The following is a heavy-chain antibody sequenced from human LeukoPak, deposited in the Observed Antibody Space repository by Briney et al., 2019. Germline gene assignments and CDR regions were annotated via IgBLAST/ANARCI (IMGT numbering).Heavy chain of an antibody. Sequence: ASVKVSCKASGGTFSSYAISWVRQAPGQGLEWMGRIIPILGIANYAQKFQGRVTITADESTSTAYMELSSLRSEDTAVYYCAWDCSSTSCYDYYYYGMDVWGQGTTVTVSS. CDR2: IIPILGIA. CDR3: AWDCSSTSCYDYYYYGMDV. V-gene: IGHV1-69*04. CDR1: GGTFSSYA. D-gene: IGHD2-2*01. J-gene: IGHJ6*02.